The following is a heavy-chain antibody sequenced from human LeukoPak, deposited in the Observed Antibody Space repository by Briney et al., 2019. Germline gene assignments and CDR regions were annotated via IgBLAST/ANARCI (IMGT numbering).Heavy chain of an antibody. CDR2: IYSGGST. J-gene: IGHJ4*02. CDR3: ATREYYYGSGSYYNEVELLDY. Sequence: GGSLRLSCAASGFTVSSNYMSWVRQAPGKGLEWVSVIYSGGSTYYADSVKGRFTISRDNSKNTLYLQMNSLRAEDTAVYYCATREYYYGSGSYYNEVELLDYWGQGTLVTVSS. CDR1: GFTVSSNY. D-gene: IGHD3-10*01. V-gene: IGHV3-53*01.